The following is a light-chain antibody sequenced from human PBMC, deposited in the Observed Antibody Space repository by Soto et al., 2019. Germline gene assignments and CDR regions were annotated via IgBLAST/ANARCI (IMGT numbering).Light chain of an antibody. CDR3: AAWDDSLNGVI. J-gene: IGLJ2*01. V-gene: IGLV1-44*01. CDR1: SSNIGRNT. Sequence: QSVVLQSPSASGTPGQRVTISCSGSSSNIGRNTVNWYQQLPGTAPKLLIYTNNRRPSGVPDRFSGSKSGTSASLAISGLQSEDEADYYCAAWDDSLNGVIFGGGTKVTVL. CDR2: TNN.